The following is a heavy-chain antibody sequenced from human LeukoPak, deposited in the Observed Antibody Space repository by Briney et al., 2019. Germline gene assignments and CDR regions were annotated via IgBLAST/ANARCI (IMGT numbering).Heavy chain of an antibody. D-gene: IGHD5-18*01. V-gene: IGHV5-51*01. Sequence: GESLQMSCKGSGYSFTSYWIAWVRQMPGKGLEWMGIIYPGDSDTRYSPSFQGQVTISADKSINTAYLQWSSLKGSDTAMYYCARSGYSFAYGLDYWGQGTLVTASS. CDR2: IYPGDSDT. CDR3: ARSGYSFAYGLDY. CDR1: GYSFTSYW. J-gene: IGHJ4*02.